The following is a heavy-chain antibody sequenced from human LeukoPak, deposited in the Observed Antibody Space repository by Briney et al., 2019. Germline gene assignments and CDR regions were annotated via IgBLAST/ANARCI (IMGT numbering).Heavy chain of an antibody. V-gene: IGHV4-4*02. J-gene: IGHJ5*02. CDR2: IYYSGST. CDR1: GGSISSSNW. Sequence: SGTLSLTCAVSGGSISSSNWWSWVRQPPGKGLEWIGSIYYSGSTYYNPSLKSRVTISVDTSKNQFSLKLSSVTAADTAVYYCARSYYDSSGYFSFGPWGQGTLVTVSS. D-gene: IGHD3-22*01. CDR3: ARSYYDSSGYFSFGP.